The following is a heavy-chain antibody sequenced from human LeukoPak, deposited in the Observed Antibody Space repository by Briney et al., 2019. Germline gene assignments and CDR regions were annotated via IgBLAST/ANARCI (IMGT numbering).Heavy chain of an antibody. CDR3: ASTPSAYSSSPNWYFDL. CDR2: IYPGDSDT. D-gene: IGHD6-13*01. V-gene: IGHV5-51*01. J-gene: IGHJ2*01. Sequence: GESLKISCKGSGYSFTSYWIGWVRQMPGKGLEWMGIIYPGDSDTRYSPSFQGQVTISADKSISTAYLQWSSLKASDTAMYYCASTPSAYSSSPNWYFDLWGRGTLVTVSS. CDR1: GYSFTSYW.